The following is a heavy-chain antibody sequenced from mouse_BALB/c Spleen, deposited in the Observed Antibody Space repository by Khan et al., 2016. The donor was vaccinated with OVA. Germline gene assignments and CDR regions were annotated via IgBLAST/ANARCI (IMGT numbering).Heavy chain of an antibody. J-gene: IGHJ3*01. Sequence: EVELVESGGGLVKPGGSLKLSCEASGFTFSNYAMSWVRQSPEKRLEWVASLGSGESTYYLDSVKGRFTISRDNARNILYLQMSSLRSDDTAMYYCARDYWFAYWGQGTLVTVSA. CDR1: GFTFSNYA. CDR2: LGSGEST. V-gene: IGHV5-6-5*01. CDR3: ARDYWFAY.